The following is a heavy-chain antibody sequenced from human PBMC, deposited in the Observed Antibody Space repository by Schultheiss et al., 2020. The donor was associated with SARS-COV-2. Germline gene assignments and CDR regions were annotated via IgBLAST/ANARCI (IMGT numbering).Heavy chain of an antibody. CDR2: FYHSGGT. CDR3: RTWFGELLNDS. CDR1: GGFVSSDNYY. V-gene: IGHV4-61*01. Sequence: SETLSLTCSVSGGFVSSDNYYWNWIRQPPGKGLEWIGYFYHSGGTRYNPSLKSRVTISVDTSKNQFSLELRSVTAADTAIYYCRTWFGELLNDSWGQGTLVTVSS. J-gene: IGHJ4*02. D-gene: IGHD3-10*01.